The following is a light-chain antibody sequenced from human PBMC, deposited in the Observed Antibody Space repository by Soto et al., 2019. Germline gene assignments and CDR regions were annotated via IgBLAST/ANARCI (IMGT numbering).Light chain of an antibody. CDR3: QQYNTYWT. V-gene: IGKV1-5*03. Sequence: IPMAPTPSTRSGRVRGRDSSSCRASQSSSSWVAWYQQKPGKAPKLLIYKASTSESGVPPRFSGSGSGTVFTLTISSLQPDDSATYYCQQYNTYWTFGQGTKV. CDR1: QSSSSW. J-gene: IGKJ1*01. CDR2: KAS.